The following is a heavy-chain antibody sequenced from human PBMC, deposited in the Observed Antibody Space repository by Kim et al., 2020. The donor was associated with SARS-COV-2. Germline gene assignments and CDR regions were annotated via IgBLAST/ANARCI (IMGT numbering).Heavy chain of an antibody. CDR3: ARRGSCTSTSCYSFDY. V-gene: IGHV5-51*01. Sequence: GESLKISCKGSGYSFTSYWIGWVRQMPGKGLEWMGIIYPGDSDTRYGPSFQGQVTISADKSINTAYLQWSSLKASDTAMYYCARRGSCTSTSCYSFDYWGQGPLVTVSS. J-gene: IGHJ4*02. CDR2: IYPGDSDT. CDR1: GYSFTSYW. D-gene: IGHD2-2*01.